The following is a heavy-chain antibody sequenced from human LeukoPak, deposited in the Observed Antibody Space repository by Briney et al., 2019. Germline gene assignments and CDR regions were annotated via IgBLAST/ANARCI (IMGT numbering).Heavy chain of an antibody. CDR2: ISSDSSPI. CDR3: ARGLGSSWFHY. CDR1: GFTFCNYN. Sequence: PGGSLRLSCAPSGFTFCNYNMNWVRDAPGEGLEWVSYISSDSSPIYYAASVRGRFTSSRDNAKNSLYPQINSLSDEDTAVQSCARGLGSSWFHYWGQGTLVIVSS. V-gene: IGHV3-48*02. J-gene: IGHJ4*02. D-gene: IGHD6-13*01.